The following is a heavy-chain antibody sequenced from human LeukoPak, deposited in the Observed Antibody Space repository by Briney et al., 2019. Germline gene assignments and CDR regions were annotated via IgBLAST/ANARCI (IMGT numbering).Heavy chain of an antibody. CDR3: AKVKLLWFGELSDWFDP. J-gene: IGHJ5*02. Sequence: GGSLRLSCAASGFNFSSYGMTWVRQAPGKGLEWVSIISGSGRDTYYADSVKGRFTISRDKSKNTLYLQMNSLRAEDTAVYYCAKVKLLWFGELSDWFDPWGQGTLVTVSS. D-gene: IGHD3-10*01. CDR1: GFNFSSYG. CDR2: ISGSGRDT. V-gene: IGHV3-23*01.